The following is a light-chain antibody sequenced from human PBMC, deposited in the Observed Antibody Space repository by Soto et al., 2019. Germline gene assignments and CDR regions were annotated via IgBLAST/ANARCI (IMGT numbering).Light chain of an antibody. Sequence: QSALTQPASVSGSPGQSITISCTGTSSDVGAYNYVSWYRQYPGTAPKLLIYEVNNRPLGVSDRLSGSKSGNTASLTISGLQAEDEAAYYCCSYTTATTWVFGGGTKLTVL. J-gene: IGLJ3*02. V-gene: IGLV2-14*01. CDR3: CSYTTATTWV. CDR1: SSDVGAYNY. CDR2: EVN.